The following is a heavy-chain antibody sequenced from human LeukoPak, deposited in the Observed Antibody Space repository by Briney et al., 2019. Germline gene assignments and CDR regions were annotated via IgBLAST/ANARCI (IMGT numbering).Heavy chain of an antibody. D-gene: IGHD3-22*01. Sequence: SVKVSCKASGYTFTSYGISWVRQAPGQGLEWMGGIIPIFGTATYAQKFQGRVTITADKSTSTAYMELRSLRSDDTAVYYCAKGRVIYYDTTGYRPDDSFDFWGQGTMITVSS. J-gene: IGHJ3*01. V-gene: IGHV1-69*06. CDR2: IIPIFGTA. CDR1: GYTFTSYG. CDR3: AKGRVIYYDTTGYRPDDSFDF.